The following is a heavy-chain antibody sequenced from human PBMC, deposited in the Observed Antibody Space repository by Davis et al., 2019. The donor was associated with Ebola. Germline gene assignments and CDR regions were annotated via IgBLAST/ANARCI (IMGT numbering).Heavy chain of an antibody. D-gene: IGHD6-13*01. CDR1: EYIFTNYW. J-gene: IGHJ4*02. Sequence: GESLKISCNGSEYIFTNYWIGWVRQMPGKGLEWMGIIYPGDSDTRYSPSFQGQVTISADKSISTAYLQWSSLKASDTAMYYCARRSGAAAGDYWGQGTLVTVSS. V-gene: IGHV5-51*01. CDR3: ARRSGAAAGDY. CDR2: IYPGDSDT.